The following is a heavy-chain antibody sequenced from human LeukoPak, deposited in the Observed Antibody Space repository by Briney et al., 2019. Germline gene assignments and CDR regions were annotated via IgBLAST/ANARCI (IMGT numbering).Heavy chain of an antibody. CDR2: IWYDGSNK. CDR3: ARGRDGYKYFDY. Sequence: PGGSLRLSCAASGFTFNTYTMHWVRQAPGKGLEWVAVIWYDGSNKYYADSVKGRFTISRDNSKNTLYLQMNSLRAEDTAVYYCARGRDGYKYFDYWGQGTLVTVSS. V-gene: IGHV3-33*08. CDR1: GFTFNTYT. D-gene: IGHD5-24*01. J-gene: IGHJ4*02.